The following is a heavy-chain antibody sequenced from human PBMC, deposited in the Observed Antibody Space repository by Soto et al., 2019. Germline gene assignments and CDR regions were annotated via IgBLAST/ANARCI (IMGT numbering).Heavy chain of an antibody. CDR3: ARIPWIQLWNDAFDI. V-gene: IGHV3-23*01. CDR1: GFTFSSYA. Sequence: PGGSLRLSCAASGFTFSSYAMSWVRQAPGKGLEWVSAISGSGGSTYYADSVKGRFTISRDNSKNTLYLQMNSLRAEDTAVYYCARIPWIQLWNDAFDIWGQGTMVTVSS. J-gene: IGHJ3*02. CDR2: ISGSGGST. D-gene: IGHD5-18*01.